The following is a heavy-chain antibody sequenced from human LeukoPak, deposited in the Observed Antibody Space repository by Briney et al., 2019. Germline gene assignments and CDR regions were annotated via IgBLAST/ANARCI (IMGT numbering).Heavy chain of an antibody. CDR2: INPSGGST. Sequence: ASVKVSCKASGYTFTSYYMHWVRQAPGQGLEWMGIINPSGGSTSYAQKFQGRVTMTRDMSTSTVYMELSSLRSEDTAVYYCARDLGDNWNSPKDWFDPWGQGTLVTVSS. D-gene: IGHD1-7*01. CDR3: ARDLGDNWNSPKDWFDP. V-gene: IGHV1-46*01. CDR1: GYTFTSYY. J-gene: IGHJ5*02.